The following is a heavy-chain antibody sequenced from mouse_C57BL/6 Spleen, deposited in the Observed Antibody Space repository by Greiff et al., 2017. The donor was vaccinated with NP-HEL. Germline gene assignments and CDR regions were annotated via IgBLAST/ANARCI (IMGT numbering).Heavy chain of an antibody. CDR2: IWSGGST. J-gene: IGHJ3*01. CDR1: GFSLTSYG. CDR3: AIYDYDEGFAY. Sequence: QVQLQQSGPGLVQPSQSLSITCTVSGFSLTSYGVHWVRQPPGKGLEWLGVIWSGGSTDYNAAFISRLSISKDNSKSQVFFKMNSLQADDTAIYYCAIYDYDEGFAYWGQGTLVTVSA. D-gene: IGHD2-4*01. V-gene: IGHV2-4*01.